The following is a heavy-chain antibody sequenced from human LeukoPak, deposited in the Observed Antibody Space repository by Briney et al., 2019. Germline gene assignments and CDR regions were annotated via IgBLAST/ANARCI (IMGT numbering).Heavy chain of an antibody. J-gene: IGHJ6*02. CDR1: GGTFSSYA. D-gene: IGHD1-1*01. CDR3: ARCLFPGVHYYGMGV. Sequence: SVKVSCKASGGTFSSYAISWVRQAPGQGLEWMGGIIPIFGTANYAQKFQGRVTITADESTSTAYMELSSLRSEDTAVYYCARCLFPGVHYYGMGVWGQGTTVTVSS. V-gene: IGHV1-69*13. CDR2: IIPIFGTA.